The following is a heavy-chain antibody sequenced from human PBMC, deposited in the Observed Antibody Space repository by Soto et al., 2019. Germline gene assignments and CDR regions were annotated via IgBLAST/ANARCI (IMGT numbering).Heavy chain of an antibody. CDR2: IYFTGST. CDR1: GDTIGSYY. CDR3: ARGSCSSASCYTGDY. Sequence: SETLSLTCTVSGDTIGSYYWSWIRQPPGKGLEWIGYIYFTGSTNYSPSLKSRVTISVDTSKNQFSLKLSSVTAADTVVYYCARGSCSSASCYTGDYWGQGTLVTVS. J-gene: IGHJ4*02. V-gene: IGHV4-59*01. D-gene: IGHD2-2*02.